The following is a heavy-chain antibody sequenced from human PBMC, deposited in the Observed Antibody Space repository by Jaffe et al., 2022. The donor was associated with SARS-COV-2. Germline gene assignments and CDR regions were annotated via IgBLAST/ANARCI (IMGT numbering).Heavy chain of an antibody. D-gene: IGHD5-18*01. CDR3: ARHPIQLWLQGAFDI. CDR2: IYYSGST. CDR1: GGSISSSSYY. Sequence: QLQLQESGPGLVKPSETLSLTCTVSGGSISSSSYYWGWIRQPPGKGLEWIGSIYYSGSTYYNPSLKSRVTISVDTSKNQFSLKLSSVTAADTAVYYCARHPIQLWLQGAFDIWGQGTMVTVSS. J-gene: IGHJ3*02. V-gene: IGHV4-39*01.